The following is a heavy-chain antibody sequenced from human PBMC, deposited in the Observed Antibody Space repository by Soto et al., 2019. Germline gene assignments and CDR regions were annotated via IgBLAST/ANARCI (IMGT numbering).Heavy chain of an antibody. J-gene: IGHJ4*02. CDR3: ARFSGSYWHYLEF. D-gene: IGHD1-26*01. CDR2: IYPGDSDT. V-gene: IGHV5-51*01. Sequence: GESLKISCKGSGYSFASHWVAWVRQMPEKGLEWIGTIYPGDSDTKYISAFRGHVTISADTSVSTAYLQWRSLEATDSAIYYCARFSGSYWHYLEFWGQGTLVTVS. CDR1: GYSFASHW.